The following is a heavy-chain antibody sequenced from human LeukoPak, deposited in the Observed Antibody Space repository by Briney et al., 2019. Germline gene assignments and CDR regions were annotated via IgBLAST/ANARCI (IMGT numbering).Heavy chain of an antibody. Sequence: SETLSLTCTVSGGSISSYYWSWIRQPPGKGLEWIGYIYYSGSTNYNPSLKSRVTISVDTSKNQFSLKLSSVTAADTAVYYCARASGGTMIVDDAFDIWGQGTMVTVSS. CDR1: GGSISSYY. CDR3: ARASGGTMIVDDAFDI. J-gene: IGHJ3*02. CDR2: IYYSGST. D-gene: IGHD3-22*01. V-gene: IGHV4-59*08.